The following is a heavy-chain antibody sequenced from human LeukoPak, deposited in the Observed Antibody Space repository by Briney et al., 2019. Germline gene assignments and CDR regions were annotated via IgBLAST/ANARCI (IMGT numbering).Heavy chain of an antibody. CDR3: ARSEYSSSAQT. D-gene: IGHD6-6*01. J-gene: IGHJ5*02. CDR1: GYTFNSYG. Sequence: ASVKVSCKASGYTFNSYGITWVRQAPGQGLEWMGWINPNSGGTNYAQKFQGRVTMTRDTSISTAYMEMTSLKSDDTAVYYCARSEYSSSAQTWGQGTLVTVSS. V-gene: IGHV1-2*02. CDR2: INPNSGGT.